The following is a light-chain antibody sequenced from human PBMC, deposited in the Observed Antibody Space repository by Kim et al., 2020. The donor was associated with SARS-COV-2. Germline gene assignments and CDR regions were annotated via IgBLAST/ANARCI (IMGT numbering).Light chain of an antibody. CDR3: SAWDSSLSAWV. CDR2: RNN. V-gene: IGLV10-54*01. J-gene: IGLJ3*02. Sequence: RQTATPTCTGNSNNIRNQGAAWLQPHQGHPPKLLSYRNNNRPSGISERLSASRSGNTASLTITGLQPEDEADYYCSAWDSSLSAWVFGGGTQLTVL. CDR1: SNNIRNQG.